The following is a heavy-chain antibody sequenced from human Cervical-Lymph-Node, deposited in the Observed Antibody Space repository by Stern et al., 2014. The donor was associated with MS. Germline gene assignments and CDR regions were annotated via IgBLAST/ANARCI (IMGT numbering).Heavy chain of an antibody. V-gene: IGHV1-69*01. CDR3: ARDSRHYDASYYFDS. Sequence: VQLVESGAEVKKPGSSVKVSCKASGGTFSSYAINWGRQAPGQGPEWMGGVITICGTANYAQKFQGRVTITADESTSTASMELSSLRSEDTAVYYCARDSRHYDASYYFDSWGQGTLVTVSS. D-gene: IGHD3-16*01. CDR2: VITICGTA. J-gene: IGHJ4*02. CDR1: GGTFSSYA.